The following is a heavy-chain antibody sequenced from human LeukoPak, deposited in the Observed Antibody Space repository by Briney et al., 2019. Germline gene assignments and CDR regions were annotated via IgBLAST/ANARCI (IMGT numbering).Heavy chain of an antibody. CDR2: INWNGGST. CDR1: GFTFDDYG. D-gene: IGHD4-11*01. Sequence: PGGSLRLSCAASGFTFDDYGMTWVRQAPGKGLEWVSGINWNGGSTGYADSVKGRFTISRDNAKNSQYLQMNSLRAEDTALYHCARVASNYDFDYWGQGTLVTVSS. J-gene: IGHJ4*02. V-gene: IGHV3-20*01. CDR3: ARVASNYDFDY.